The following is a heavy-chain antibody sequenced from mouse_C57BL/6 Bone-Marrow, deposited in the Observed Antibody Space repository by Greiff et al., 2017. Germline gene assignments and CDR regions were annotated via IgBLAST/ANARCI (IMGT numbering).Heavy chain of an antibody. Sequence: EVKLQESGPGLVKPSQSLSLTCSVTGYSITSGYYWNWIRQFPGNKLEWMGDISYDGSNNYNPSLKNRISITREPSKNQFFLKLNSVPTEDTATYYCASEKGYNGNYLYAMDYWVQGTSVTVSS. CDR3: ASEKGYNGNYLYAMDY. CDR2: ISYDGSN. V-gene: IGHV3-6*01. J-gene: IGHJ4*01. D-gene: IGHD2-1*01. CDR1: GYSITSGYY.